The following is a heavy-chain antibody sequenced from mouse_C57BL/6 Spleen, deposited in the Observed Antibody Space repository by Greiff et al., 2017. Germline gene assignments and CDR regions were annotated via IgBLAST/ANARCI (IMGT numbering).Heavy chain of an antibody. CDR2: IDPSDSET. CDR3: ARWGLRQALDY. V-gene: IGHV1-52*01. J-gene: IGHJ4*01. Sequence: VQLQQPGAELVRPGSSVTLSCKASGYTFTSYWMHWVKQRPIQGLEWIGNIDPSDSETHYNQKFKDKATLTVDKSSSTAYMQLSSLTSDDSAVYYCARWGLRQALDYWGQGTSVTFSS. CDR1: GYTFTSYW. D-gene: IGHD2-2*01.